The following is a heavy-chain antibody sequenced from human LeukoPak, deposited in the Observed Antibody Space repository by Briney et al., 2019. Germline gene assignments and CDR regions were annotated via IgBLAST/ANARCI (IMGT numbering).Heavy chain of an antibody. J-gene: IGHJ4*02. Sequence: ASVKVSCKASGYTFTSYYMHWVRQAPGQGLEWMGIINPSGGSTSYAQKFQGRVTMTRDTSTSTVYMELSSLRSEDTAVYYCAREKETIAAAAYLLGYWGQGTLVTVSS. D-gene: IGHD6-13*01. CDR2: INPSGGST. V-gene: IGHV1-46*01. CDR1: GYTFTSYY. CDR3: AREKETIAAAAYLLGY.